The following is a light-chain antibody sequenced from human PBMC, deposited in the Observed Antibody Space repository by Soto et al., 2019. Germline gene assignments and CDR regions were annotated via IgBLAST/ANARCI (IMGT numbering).Light chain of an antibody. CDR2: EGS. V-gene: IGLV2-14*01. Sequence: QSVLTQPASVSGSPGQSITISCTGTSSDVGGYIYVSWYQQHPGKAPKLMIYEGSNRPSGVSNRFSGSKSGNTASLTISGLQAEDEADYYCSSYSRSSFYVFGTGTKLTVL. CDR1: SSDVGGYIY. CDR3: SSYSRSSFYV. J-gene: IGLJ1*01.